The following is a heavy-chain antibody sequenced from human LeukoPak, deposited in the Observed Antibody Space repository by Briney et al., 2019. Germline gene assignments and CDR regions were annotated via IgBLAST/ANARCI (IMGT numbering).Heavy chain of an antibody. Sequence: GGSLRLSCAASGFTFSSYGMHWVRQAPGKGLEWVAVIWDDGSNKYYADSVKGRFTISRDNSKNTLYLQMNSLRAEDTAVYYCARDRVFDFVVVPAAMILDPWGQGTLVTVSS. CDR2: IWDDGSNK. CDR3: ARDRVFDFVVVPAAMILDP. J-gene: IGHJ5*02. V-gene: IGHV3-33*01. D-gene: IGHD2-2*01. CDR1: GFTFSSYG.